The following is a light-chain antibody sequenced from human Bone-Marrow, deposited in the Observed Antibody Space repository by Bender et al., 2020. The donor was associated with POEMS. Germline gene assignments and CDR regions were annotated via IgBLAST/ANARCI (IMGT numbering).Light chain of an antibody. CDR3: QAWDSSTAYV. Sequence: SYELTQPPSVSVSPGQTASITCSGEKLGEKYSFWYQQKPGQSPVLVIYQDNKRPSGIPERFSGSNSGNTATLTISVTQAMDEADYYCQAWDSSTAYVFGTGTKVTVL. CDR2: QDN. CDR1: KLGEKY. V-gene: IGLV3-1*01. J-gene: IGLJ1*01.